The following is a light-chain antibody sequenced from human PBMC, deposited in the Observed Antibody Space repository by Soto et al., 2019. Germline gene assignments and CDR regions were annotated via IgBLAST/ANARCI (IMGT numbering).Light chain of an antibody. J-gene: IGKJ1*01. Sequence: EIVLTQSPGTLSLSPGERATLSCRASQSVSSSYLAWYQQKPGQAPRLLMYGASRRATGIPDRFSGSGSGTDFTLTISRLEPEDFAVYYCQQYGSLSWTFGQGTKVEIK. CDR3: QQYGSLSWT. CDR1: QSVSSSY. CDR2: GAS. V-gene: IGKV3-20*01.